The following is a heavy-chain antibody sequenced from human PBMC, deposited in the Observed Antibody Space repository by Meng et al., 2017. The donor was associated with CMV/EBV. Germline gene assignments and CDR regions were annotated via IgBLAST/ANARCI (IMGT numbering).Heavy chain of an antibody. D-gene: IGHD2-2*01. CDR3: AGDFSTSRYHYYGMDV. CDR1: GFTFSTYV. J-gene: IGHJ6*02. Sequence: GGSLRLSCAASGFTFSTYVIHWVRQAPGKGLECVAVVSYDGSNKYYADSVKGRFTISRDNSKKTLYLQMNSLRVEDTAIYYCAGDFSTSRYHYYGMDVWGQGTTVTVSS. CDR2: VSYDGSNK. V-gene: IGHV3-30-3*01.